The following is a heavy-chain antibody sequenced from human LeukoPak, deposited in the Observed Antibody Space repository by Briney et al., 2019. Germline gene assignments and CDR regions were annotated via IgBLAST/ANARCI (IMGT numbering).Heavy chain of an antibody. J-gene: IGHJ4*02. D-gene: IGHD3-22*01. Sequence: ASVKVSFKASGYTFTSYYMHWVRQAPGQGLEWMGIINPSGGSTSYAQKFQGRVTMARDMSTSTVYMELSSLRSEVTAVYYCARSTYYYDSSGLLDRYFDYWGQGTLVTVSS. CDR2: INPSGGST. CDR3: ARSTYYYDSSGLLDRYFDY. V-gene: IGHV1-46*01. CDR1: GYTFTSYY.